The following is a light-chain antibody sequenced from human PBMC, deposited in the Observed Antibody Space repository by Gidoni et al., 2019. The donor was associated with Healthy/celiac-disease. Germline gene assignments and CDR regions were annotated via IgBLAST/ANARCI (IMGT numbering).Light chain of an antibody. Sequence: DIVMPQSPDSLAVSLGDWATINCKASQSFLYSSNNKNYLAWSQQKPGQPPELLIYWASTRESGVPDRFSGSGSGTDFPLTISSLQAEDVAVYYCQQYYSTLCSFGQGTKLEIK. V-gene: IGKV4-1*01. CDR1: QSFLYSSNNKNY. CDR3: QQYYSTLCS. J-gene: IGKJ2*04. CDR2: WAS.